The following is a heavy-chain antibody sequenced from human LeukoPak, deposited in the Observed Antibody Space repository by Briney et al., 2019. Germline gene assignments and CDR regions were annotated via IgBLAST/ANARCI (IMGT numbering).Heavy chain of an antibody. CDR3: PTPPTVLTGY. CDR1: GFTFSNVW. J-gene: IGHJ4*01. V-gene: IGHV3-15*01. CDR2: SKTHGDTT. D-gene: IGHD4-23*01. Sequence: GGSLRLSCAASGFTFSNVWMDWVRQAPGRGLEWVGRSKTHGDTTQYAAPVKGRFTIARDDSKNTLYLQMHRLQPEDTAVYYCPTPPTVLTGYWGPGTLVSVSS.